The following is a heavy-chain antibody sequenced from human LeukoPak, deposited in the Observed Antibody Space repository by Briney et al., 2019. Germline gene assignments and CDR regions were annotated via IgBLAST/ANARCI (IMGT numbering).Heavy chain of an antibody. J-gene: IGHJ6*02. V-gene: IGHV4-61*02. D-gene: IGHD1/OR15-1a*01. CDR3: AARTTGLQGYYYYGMDV. CDR1: GGSISSGSYY. Sequence: SQTLSLTCTVSGGSISSGSYYWSWIRQPAGKGLEWIGRIYTSGSTNYNPSLKSRVTISVDTSKNQFSLKLSSVIAADTAVYYCAARTTGLQGYYYYGMDVWGQGTTVTVSS. CDR2: IYTSGST.